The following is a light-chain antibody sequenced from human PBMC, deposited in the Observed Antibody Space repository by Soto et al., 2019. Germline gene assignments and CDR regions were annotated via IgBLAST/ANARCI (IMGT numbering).Light chain of an antibody. J-gene: IGKJ1*01. CDR3: QQYGSSPRT. Sequence: EIVLTQSPGTLSLSPGERATLSCRASQSISSSYLAWYQQKPGQAPRLLIYGASTRATGIPDGFSGSGSGTDFTLTISRLESEDFAVYYCQQYGSSPRTFGQGTKVDTK. V-gene: IGKV3-20*01. CDR2: GAS. CDR1: QSISSSY.